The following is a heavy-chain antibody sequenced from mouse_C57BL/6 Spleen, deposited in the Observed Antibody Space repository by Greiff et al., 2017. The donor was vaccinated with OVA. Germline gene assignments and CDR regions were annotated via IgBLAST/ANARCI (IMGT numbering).Heavy chain of an antibody. V-gene: IGHV1-53*01. CDR1: GYTFTSYW. J-gene: IGHJ4*01. Sequence: QVQLQQSGTELVKPGASVKLSCKASGYTFTSYWMHWVKQRPGQGLEWIGNINPSNGGTNYNEKFKSNATLTVDKSSSTAYMQLSSLTSEDSAVYYCARGLTGTEAMDYWGQGTSVTVSS. CDR3: ARGLTGTEAMDY. CDR2: INPSNGGT. D-gene: IGHD4-1*01.